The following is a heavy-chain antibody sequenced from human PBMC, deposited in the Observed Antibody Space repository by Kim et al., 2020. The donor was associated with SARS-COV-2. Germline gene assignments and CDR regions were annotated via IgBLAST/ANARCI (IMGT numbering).Heavy chain of an antibody. Sequence: KGRFTITRDNSKSTLYLQMNSLRAEDTAVYYCAKDRSEGSSSWYSWSFDLWGRGTLVTVSS. CDR3: AKDRSEGSSSWYSWSFDL. V-gene: IGHV3-30*02. J-gene: IGHJ2*01. D-gene: IGHD6-13*01.